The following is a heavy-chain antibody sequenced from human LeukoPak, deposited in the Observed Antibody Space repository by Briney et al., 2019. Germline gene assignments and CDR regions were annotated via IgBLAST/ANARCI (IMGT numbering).Heavy chain of an antibody. Sequence: SESLSLTCTVSGGSISSYYWSWVRQPAGKGLEWVGGIYTSGSTNYNPSLKRRVTMSVDTSKNQFSLKLSSVTAADTAVYYRARVGRSRKYSSSWRWGYYYYMDVWGKGTTVTVSS. CDR2: IYTSGST. V-gene: IGHV4-4*07. CDR3: ARVGRSRKYSSSWRWGYYYYMDV. CDR1: GGSISSYY. D-gene: IGHD6-13*01. J-gene: IGHJ6*03.